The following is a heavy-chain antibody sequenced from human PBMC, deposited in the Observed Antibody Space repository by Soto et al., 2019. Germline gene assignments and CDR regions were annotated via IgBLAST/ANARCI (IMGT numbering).Heavy chain of an antibody. CDR2: IIPIFGTA. CDR3: ARRRTSYYGMDV. J-gene: IGHJ6*02. CDR1: GGTFSSYA. V-gene: IGHV1-69*12. Sequence: QVQLVQSGAEVKKPGSSVKVSCKASGGTFSSYAISWVRQAPGQGLEWMGGIIPIFGTANYAQKFQGRATITADEPTSTAYMELSSLRSEDTAVYYCARRRTSYYGMDVWGQGTTVTVSS.